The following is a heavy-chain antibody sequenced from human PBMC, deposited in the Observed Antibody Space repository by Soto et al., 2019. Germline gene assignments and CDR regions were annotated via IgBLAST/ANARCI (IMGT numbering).Heavy chain of an antibody. CDR2: IYWDDVQ. CDR1: GFSLSTSGVG. D-gene: IGHD2-15*01. Sequence: QITLKESGPTLVKPTQTLTLTCTISGFSLSTSGVGVGWIRQPPGKALEWLALIYWDDVQRYSPSLKTRLTITKDTSRHQVVLTMTNMDPVDTATYYCAHSPCSGGTCYLFDYWGQGTLVTVSS. CDR3: AHSPCSGGTCYLFDY. V-gene: IGHV2-5*02. J-gene: IGHJ4*02.